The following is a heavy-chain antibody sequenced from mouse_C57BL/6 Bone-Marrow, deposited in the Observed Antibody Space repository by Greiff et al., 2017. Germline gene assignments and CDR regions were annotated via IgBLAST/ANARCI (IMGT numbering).Heavy chain of an antibody. Sequence: QVQLQQPGAELVKPGASVKLSCKASGYTFTSYWMHWVKQRRGQGLEWIGMIHPNSGSTNYNEKFKSKATLTVDKSSSTAYMQLSSLTSEDSAVYYCADDGYYPFDYWGQGTTLTVSS. CDR1: GYTFTSYW. J-gene: IGHJ2*01. V-gene: IGHV1-64*01. D-gene: IGHD2-3*01. CDR3: ADDGYYPFDY. CDR2: IHPNSGST.